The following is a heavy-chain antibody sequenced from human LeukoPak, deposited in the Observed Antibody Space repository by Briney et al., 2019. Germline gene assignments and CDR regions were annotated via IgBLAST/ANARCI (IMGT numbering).Heavy chain of an antibody. CDR1: GGSFSGYY. CDR2: INHSGST. D-gene: IGHD2-21*02. J-gene: IGHJ4*02. Sequence: SETLSLTCAVYGGSFSGYYWSWIRQPPGKGLEWIGEINHSGSTNYNPSLKSRVTISVDTSKNQFSLKLSSVTAADTAMYYCARSPCGGDCQGGVYFHYWGQGTLVTVSS. V-gene: IGHV4-34*01. CDR3: ARSPCGGDCQGGVYFHY.